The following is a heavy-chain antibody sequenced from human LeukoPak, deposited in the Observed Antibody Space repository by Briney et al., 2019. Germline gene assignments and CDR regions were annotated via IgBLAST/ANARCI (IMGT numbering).Heavy chain of an antibody. CDR3: ARDVWAVAGSGNYYYGMDV. Sequence: ASVKVSCKAPGYTFTSYGISWVRQAPGQGLEWMGWISAYNGNTNYAQKLQGRVTMTTDTSTSTAYMELRSLRSDDTAVYYCARDVWAVAGSGNYYYGMDVWGQGATVTVSS. CDR2: ISAYNGNT. CDR1: GYTFTSYG. V-gene: IGHV1-18*01. D-gene: IGHD6-19*01. J-gene: IGHJ6*02.